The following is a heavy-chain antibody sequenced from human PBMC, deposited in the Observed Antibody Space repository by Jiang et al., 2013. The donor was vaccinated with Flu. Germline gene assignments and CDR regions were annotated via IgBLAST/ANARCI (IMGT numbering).Heavy chain of an antibody. Sequence: VQLVESGGNLVQPGGSLRLSCAASGFPFSTTAMNWVRQAPGKGLEWVSGISGSGHSAFYADSVKGRFTISRDNSNNTLYLQMHSLRAEDTAVYFCAKGGPSVVVVAGIQRIDYWGRDPWSPSPQ. D-gene: IGHD2-21*02. J-gene: IGHJ4*02. V-gene: IGHV3-23*04. CDR1: GFPFSTTA. CDR2: ISGSGHSA. CDR3: AKGGPSVVVVAGIQRIDY.